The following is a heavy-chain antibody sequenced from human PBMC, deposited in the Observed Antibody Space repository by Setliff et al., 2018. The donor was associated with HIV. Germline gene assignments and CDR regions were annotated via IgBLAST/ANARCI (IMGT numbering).Heavy chain of an antibody. Sequence: TSESLSLTCNVSGGSIRSNRDHWGWIRQTPGKGLEWIGSISYSGNTYYHPSLQSRVTISLDMSKDQFSLKVKSVTAADTAIYYCARDPHYFDRSGYYSYFHFDYWGQGMLVTVSS. CDR3: ARDPHYFDRSGYYSYFHFDY. CDR1: GGSIRSNRDH. D-gene: IGHD3-22*01. V-gene: IGHV4-39*07. J-gene: IGHJ4*02. CDR2: ISYSGNT.